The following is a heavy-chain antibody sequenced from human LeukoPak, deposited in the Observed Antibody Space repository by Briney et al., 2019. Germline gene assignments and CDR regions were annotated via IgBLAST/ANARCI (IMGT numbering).Heavy chain of an antibody. CDR1: GFTFSSYA. J-gene: IGHJ4*02. D-gene: IGHD3-10*01. CDR3: AKQGYYGSGSYEFDY. CDR2: ISGSGGST. Sequence: PGGSLRLSCAASGFTFSSYAMSWVRQAPGKGLEWVSAISGSGGSTYYADSVKGLFTISRDNSKNTLYLQMNSLRAEDTAVYYCAKQGYYGSGSYEFDYWGQGTLVTVSS. V-gene: IGHV3-23*01.